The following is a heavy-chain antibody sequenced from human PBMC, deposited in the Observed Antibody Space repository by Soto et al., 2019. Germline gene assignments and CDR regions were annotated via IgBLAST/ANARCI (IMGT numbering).Heavy chain of an antibody. D-gene: IGHD2-2*01. J-gene: IGHJ5*02. Sequence: SGPTLVNPTQTLTLTCTFSGFSLSTSGVGVGWIRQPPGKALEWLALIYWDDDKRYSPSLKSRLTITKDTSKNQVVLTMTNMDPVDTATYYCAHSGAFLAGIVVVPAAKGGWFDPWGQGTLVTVSA. CDR2: IYWDDDK. V-gene: IGHV2-5*02. CDR1: GFSLSTSGVG. CDR3: AHSGAFLAGIVVVPAAKGGWFDP.